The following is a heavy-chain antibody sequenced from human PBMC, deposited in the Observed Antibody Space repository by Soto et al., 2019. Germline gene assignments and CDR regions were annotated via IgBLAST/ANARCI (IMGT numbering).Heavy chain of an antibody. CDR1: GGSFSDYA. D-gene: IGHD3-22*01. CDR2: IIPMLGIA. CDR3: ARDGDYYDSSGFQRDYHYYGMDV. Sequence: QVQLVQSGAEVKKPGSSVKVSCQASGGSFSDYAISWVRQAPAQGLEWMGGIIPMLGIADNAQKFQGRVIITADEYTSTVYMELSSLRSEDTAVYYCARDGDYYDSSGFQRDYHYYGMDVWGQGTTVTVAS. V-gene: IGHV1-69*01. J-gene: IGHJ6*02.